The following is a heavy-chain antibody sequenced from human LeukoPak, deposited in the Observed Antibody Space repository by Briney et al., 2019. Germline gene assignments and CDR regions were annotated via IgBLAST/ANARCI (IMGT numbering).Heavy chain of an antibody. CDR3: ARGEWHSDRYHYAGLDV. V-gene: IGHV1-69*15. CDR2: IIPIYNYDST. Sequence: GSSVNVSCKASGGTFSAYGVNWVRQAPGQGLEWMGNIIPIYNYDSTKYAQKFQGRLTIFADESAGTAYMELTSLKSDDTAIYYCARGEWHSDRYHYAGLDVWGQGTTVTVS. J-gene: IGHJ6*02. CDR1: GGTFSAYG. D-gene: IGHD3-22*01.